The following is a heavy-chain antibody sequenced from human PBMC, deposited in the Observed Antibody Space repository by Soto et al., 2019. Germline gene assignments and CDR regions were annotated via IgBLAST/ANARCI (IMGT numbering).Heavy chain of an antibody. V-gene: IGHV3-13*01. CDR2: IGTAGDT. CDR1: GFTFSSYD. J-gene: IGHJ5*02. D-gene: IGHD5-18*01. CDR3: ARAPYGYNRLGCLGFDP. Sequence: EVQLVESGGGLVQPGGSLRLSCAASGFTFSSYDMHWVRQATGKGLEWVSAIGTAGDTYYPGSVKGRFTISRENAKNSLYLQMNSLRAEDTAVYYCARAPYGYNRLGCLGFDPWGQGTLVTVSS.